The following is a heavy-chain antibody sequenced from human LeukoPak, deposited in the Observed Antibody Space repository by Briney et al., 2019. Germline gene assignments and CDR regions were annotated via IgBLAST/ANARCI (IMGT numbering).Heavy chain of an antibody. CDR1: GFTFSSYS. Sequence: PGGSLRLSCAASGFTFSSYSMNWVRQAPGKGLEWVSSISSSSSYIYYADSVKGRFTISRDNAKNSLYLQMNSLRAEDTAVYYCARGPLVGATMRDYGMDVWGQGTTVTVSS. CDR3: ARGPLVGATMRDYGMDV. V-gene: IGHV3-21*01. J-gene: IGHJ6*02. D-gene: IGHD1-26*01. CDR2: ISSSSSYI.